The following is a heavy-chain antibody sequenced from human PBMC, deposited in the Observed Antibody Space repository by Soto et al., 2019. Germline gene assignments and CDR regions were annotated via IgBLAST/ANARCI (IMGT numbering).Heavy chain of an antibody. V-gene: IGHV1-3*01. CDR2: INGGTGQT. D-gene: IGHD2-2*01. CDR1: GYSFTTHA. J-gene: IGHJ5*02. CDR3: ARETIVVVPAALRDGWFAP. Sequence: ASVKVSCKASGYSFTTHAMHWVRQAPGQSLEWMGWINGGTGQTKHSQRFQGRVNITRDTSASTAYMELSSLRSEDTAVYYCARETIVVVPAALRDGWFAPWGQGTLVTVSS.